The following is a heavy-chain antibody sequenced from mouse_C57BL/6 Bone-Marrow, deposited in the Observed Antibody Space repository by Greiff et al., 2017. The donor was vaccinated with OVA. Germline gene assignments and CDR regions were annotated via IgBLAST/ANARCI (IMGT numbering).Heavy chain of an antibody. J-gene: IGHJ4*01. CDR3: ARRTVVRGDYYAMDY. Sequence: EVKLMESGGDLVKPGGSLKLSCAASGFTFSSYGMSWVRQTPDTRLEWVATISSGGSYTYYPDRVKGRFTISRDNAKNTLDLQMSSLKSEDTAMYDCARRTVVRGDYYAMDYWGQGTSVTVSS. V-gene: IGHV5-6*02. CDR2: ISSGGSYT. CDR1: GFTFSSYG. D-gene: IGHD1-1*01.